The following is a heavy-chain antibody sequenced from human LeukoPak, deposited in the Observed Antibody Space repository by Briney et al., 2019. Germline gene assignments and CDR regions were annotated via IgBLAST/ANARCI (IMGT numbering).Heavy chain of an antibody. D-gene: IGHD3-9*01. V-gene: IGHV1-2*02. J-gene: IGHJ4*02. CDR3: AKDSPVSRYFEARYYLDN. CDR1: GYTLTGYY. CDR2: INPDSGGT. Sequence: ASVKVSCKASGYTLTGYYMHWVRHAPGQGLEWMGWINPDSGGTKYAQKFQGRVTMTRDTSMNTAYMELSSLTSDDTAVYYCAKDSPVSRYFEARYYLDNWGQGTLVTVSS.